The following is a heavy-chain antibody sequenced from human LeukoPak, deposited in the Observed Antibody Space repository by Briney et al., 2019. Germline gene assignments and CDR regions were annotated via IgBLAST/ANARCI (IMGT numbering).Heavy chain of an antibody. CDR2: MKSNSRTT. CDR3: ARDGRLDGYNGIVDN. J-gene: IGHJ4*02. D-gene: IGHD5-24*01. CDR1: GFTFSIYW. V-gene: IGHV3-74*01. Sequence: GGSLRLSCAASGFTFSIYWMHWVRQAPGKRLVWVSSMKSNSRTTSYPDYMKGRFTISRDNAKNTLYLQMNSLRVEDTAVYYCARDGRLDGYNGIVDNWGQGTLVTVSS.